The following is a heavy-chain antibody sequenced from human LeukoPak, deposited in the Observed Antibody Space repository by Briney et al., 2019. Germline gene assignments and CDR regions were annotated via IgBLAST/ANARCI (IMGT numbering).Heavy chain of an antibody. J-gene: IGHJ4*02. V-gene: IGHV3-23*01. CDR1: GFTFSSYA. D-gene: IGHD6-13*01. CDR2: ISGSGGST. CDR3: AKEGTYSSSWYGDY. Sequence: GGSLRLSCAASGFTFSSYAMSWVRQAPGKGLEWVSAISGSGGSTYYADSVKGRSTISRDNSKNTLYLQINSLRAEDTAVYYCAKEGTYSSSWYGDYWGQGTLVTVSS.